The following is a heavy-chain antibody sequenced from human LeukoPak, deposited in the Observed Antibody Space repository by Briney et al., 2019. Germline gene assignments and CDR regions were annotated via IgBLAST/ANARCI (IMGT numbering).Heavy chain of an antibody. Sequence: KTSETLSLTCTVSGYSISSGYYWGWIRQPPGKGLECIGTMYHSGSTFYNPSLKSRVTISVDTSKNQFSLKLSSVTAADTAVYYCARTTEAHSWRTRYYDYYMDVWGKGTTVTVSS. CDR2: MYHSGST. J-gene: IGHJ6*03. CDR1: GYSISSGYY. CDR3: ARTTEAHSWRTRYYDYYMDV. D-gene: IGHD6-13*01. V-gene: IGHV4-38-2*02.